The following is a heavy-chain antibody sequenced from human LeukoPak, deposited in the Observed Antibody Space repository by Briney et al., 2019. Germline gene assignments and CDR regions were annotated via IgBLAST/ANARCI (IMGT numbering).Heavy chain of an antibody. CDR1: GYTFTGHY. J-gene: IGHJ5*02. CDR2: INPNSGGT. V-gene: IGHV1-2*02. Sequence: ASVKVSCKASGYTFTGHYMHWVRQAPGQGLEWMGWINPNSGGTNYAQKFQGRVTMTRDTSISTAYMELSRLRSDDTAVYYCAREGYCSSTSCYEDWFDPWGQGTLVTVSS. D-gene: IGHD2-2*01. CDR3: AREGYCSSTSCYEDWFDP.